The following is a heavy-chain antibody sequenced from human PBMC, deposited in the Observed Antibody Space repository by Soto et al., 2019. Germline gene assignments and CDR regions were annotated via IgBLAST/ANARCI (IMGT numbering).Heavy chain of an antibody. V-gene: IGHV4-31*03. CDR1: GGSINSGGYY. D-gene: IGHD5-18*01. J-gene: IGHJ4*02. CDR2: IYYSGST. CDR3: ARVDSYGSVPVDY. Sequence: SETLSLTCTVSGGSINSGGYYWSWIRQHPGKGLEWIGYIYYSGSTYYNPSLKSRVTISVDTSKNQFSLKLSSVTAADTAVYYGARVDSYGSVPVDYWGQGTLVTVSS.